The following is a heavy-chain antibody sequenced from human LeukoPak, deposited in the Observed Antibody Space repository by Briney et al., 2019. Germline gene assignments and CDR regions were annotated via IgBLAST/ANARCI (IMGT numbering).Heavy chain of an antibody. V-gene: IGHV4-59*01. CDR1: GGSISSYY. CDR2: IYYSGST. J-gene: IGHJ6*03. D-gene: IGHD3-16*02. CDR3: SRVSLGTGTTAYYYYMDV. Sequence: SETLSLTCTVSGGSISSYYWSWIRQPPGKGLEWIGYIYYSGSTNYNPSLKSRVTISIDTSKNQFSLKLSSVTAADTAVYYCSRVSLGTGTTAYYYYMDVWGKGTTVTVSS.